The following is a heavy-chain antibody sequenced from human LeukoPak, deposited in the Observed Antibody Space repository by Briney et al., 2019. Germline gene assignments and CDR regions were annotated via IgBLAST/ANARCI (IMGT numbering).Heavy chain of an antibody. Sequence: SETLSLTCTVSGYSISSGYYWGWIRQPPGKGLEWIGSIYHSGSTYYNPSLKSRVTISVDTSKNQFSLKLSSVTAADTAVYYCAREVGAKVSSTFDYWGQGTLVTVSS. J-gene: IGHJ4*02. CDR1: GYSISSGYY. CDR2: IYHSGST. CDR3: AREVGAKVSSTFDY. D-gene: IGHD1-26*01. V-gene: IGHV4-38-2*02.